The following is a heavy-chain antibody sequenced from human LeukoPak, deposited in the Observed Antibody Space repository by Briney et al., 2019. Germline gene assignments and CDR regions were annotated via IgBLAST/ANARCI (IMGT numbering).Heavy chain of an antibody. CDR1: GFTFSNAW. Sequence: GGSLRLSCAASGFTFSNAWMSWVRQAPGKGLEWVGRIKSKTDGGTTDYAAPVRGRFTISRDHSKNTLYLQMNSLKTEDTAVYYCTPLGAAYCGGDCYPQYYFDYWGQGTLVTVSS. CDR3: TPLGAAYCGGDCYPQYYFDY. D-gene: IGHD2-21*02. CDR2: IKSKTDGGTT. J-gene: IGHJ4*02. V-gene: IGHV3-15*01.